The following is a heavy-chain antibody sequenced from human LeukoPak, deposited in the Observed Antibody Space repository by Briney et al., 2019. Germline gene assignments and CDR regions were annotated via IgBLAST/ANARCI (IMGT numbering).Heavy chain of an antibody. V-gene: IGHV3-30*18. D-gene: IGHD6-19*01. CDR1: GFTFSNYG. J-gene: IGHJ4*02. Sequence: GGSLRLSCVASGFTFSNYGMHWVRQAPGKGLEWVAVISYDETNKYYTESVKGRFTISRDQSKNTLYLQMNSLRVEDTAVYYCTQDVSNGYRSVNFDYWGQGILVTVSS. CDR2: ISYDETNK. CDR3: TQDVSNGYRSVNFDY.